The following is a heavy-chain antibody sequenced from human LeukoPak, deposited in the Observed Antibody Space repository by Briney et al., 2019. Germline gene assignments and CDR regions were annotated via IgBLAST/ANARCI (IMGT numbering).Heavy chain of an antibody. CDR1: GFTFSSYA. J-gene: IGHJ4*02. CDR3: AKDHRPHYYDSSGYYYQSQIFDY. V-gene: IGHV3-23*01. Sequence: GGSLRLSCAASGFTFSSYAMSWVRQAPGKGLEWVSAISGSGGSTYYADSVKGRFTISRDNSKNTVYLQMNSLRAEDTAVYYCAKDHRPHYYDSSGYYYQSQIFDYWGQGTLVTVSS. D-gene: IGHD3-22*01. CDR2: ISGSGGST.